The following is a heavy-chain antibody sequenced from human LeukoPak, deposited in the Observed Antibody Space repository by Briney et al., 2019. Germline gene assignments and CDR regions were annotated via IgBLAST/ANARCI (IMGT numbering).Heavy chain of an antibody. CDR2: ISSSSSYI. J-gene: IGHJ4*02. Sequence: GGSLRLSCAASGSTFSSYSMNWVRQAPGKGLEWVSSISSSSSYIYYADSVKGRFTISRDNAKNSLYLQMNSLRAEDTAVYYCARSEIAAAGIFDYWGQGTLVTVSS. D-gene: IGHD6-13*01. CDR3: ARSEIAAAGIFDY. V-gene: IGHV3-21*01. CDR1: GSTFSSYS.